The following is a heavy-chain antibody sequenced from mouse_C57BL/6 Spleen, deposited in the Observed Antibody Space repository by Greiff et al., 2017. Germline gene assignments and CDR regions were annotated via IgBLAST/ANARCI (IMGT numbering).Heavy chain of an antibody. D-gene: IGHD1-1*01. CDR1: GFTFSDYG. Sequence: EVQLVESGGGLVKPGGSLKLSCAASGFTFSDYGMHWVRQAPEKGLEWVAYISSGSSTIYYADTVKGRFTISRDNAKNTLFLHMTSLRSEDTARYYCAREDGSSLSYWYFDVWGTGTTVTVSS. J-gene: IGHJ1*03. CDR2: ISSGSSTI. V-gene: IGHV5-17*01. CDR3: AREDGSSLSYWYFDV.